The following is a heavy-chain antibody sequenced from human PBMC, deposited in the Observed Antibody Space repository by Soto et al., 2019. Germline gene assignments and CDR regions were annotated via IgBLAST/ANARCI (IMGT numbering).Heavy chain of an antibody. CDR2: ITGIGDDT. CDR1: GFTFYSYA. CDR3: AKDRKPYRGSSGSDFDY. J-gene: IGHJ4*02. Sequence: GGSLRLSCTTSGFTFYSYAMSWVRQAPGKGLEWVSGITGIGDDTAYADSVKGRSTISRDNGKKTLYLEMNSLRVEDTAVYYCAKDRKPYRGSSGSDFDYWGQGALVTVSS. V-gene: IGHV3-23*01. D-gene: IGHD6-6*01.